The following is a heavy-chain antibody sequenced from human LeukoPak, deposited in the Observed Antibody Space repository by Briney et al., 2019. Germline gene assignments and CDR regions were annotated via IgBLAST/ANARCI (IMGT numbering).Heavy chain of an antibody. CDR1: GGSISSHY. J-gene: IGHJ4*02. V-gene: IGHV4-59*08. CDR2: IYYSGST. D-gene: IGHD2-2*01. Sequence: SETLSLTCTVSGGSISSHYWSWIRQPPGKGLEWIGYIYYSGSTYYNPSLKSRVTISVDTSKNQFSLKLSSVTAADTAVYYCARYCSSTSCLPNTLDFWGQGTLVTVSS. CDR3: ARYCSSTSCLPNTLDF.